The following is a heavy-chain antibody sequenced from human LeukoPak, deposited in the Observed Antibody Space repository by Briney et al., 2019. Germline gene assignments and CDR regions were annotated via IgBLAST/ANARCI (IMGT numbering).Heavy chain of an antibody. CDR3: ARAPTNFDFWSGSEPYYFDY. J-gene: IGHJ4*02. CDR2: IYYSGST. D-gene: IGHD3-3*01. CDR1: GGSVSSGSYY. Sequence: SETLSLTCTVSGGSVSSGSYYWSWIQQPPGKGLEWIGYIYYSGSTNYNPSLKSRVTISVDTSKNQFSLKLSSATAADTAVYYCARAPTNFDFWSGSEPYYFDYWGQGTLVTVSS. V-gene: IGHV4-61*01.